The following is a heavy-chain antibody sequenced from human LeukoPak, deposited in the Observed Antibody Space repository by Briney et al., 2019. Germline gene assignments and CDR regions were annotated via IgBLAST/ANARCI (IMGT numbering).Heavy chain of an antibody. Sequence: PGGSLRLSCVASGFTFSSYAMHWVRQAPGKGLEWVAFISYDGNYKYYADSVKGRFTISRDNSKNTLYLQINSLRAEDAALYYCTREPSGFNYGYVDYWGQGTLVTVSS. V-gene: IGHV3-30-3*01. CDR2: ISYDGNYK. J-gene: IGHJ4*02. CDR3: TREPSGFNYGYVDY. CDR1: GFTFSSYA. D-gene: IGHD5-18*01.